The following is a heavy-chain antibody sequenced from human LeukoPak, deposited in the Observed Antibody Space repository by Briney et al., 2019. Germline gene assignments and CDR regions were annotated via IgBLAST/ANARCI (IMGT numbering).Heavy chain of an antibody. Sequence: GGSLRLSCAASGFTFSSYWMHWVRQAPGKGLVWVSRINTDGSSTSYADSVKGRFTISRDNAKNTLYLQMNRLRVEDTAVYYCARRSYRGVITVYYYYYMDVWGKGTPVTVSS. CDR2: INTDGSST. D-gene: IGHD3-16*02. CDR1: GFTFSSYW. CDR3: ARRSYRGVITVYYYYYMDV. V-gene: IGHV3-74*01. J-gene: IGHJ6*03.